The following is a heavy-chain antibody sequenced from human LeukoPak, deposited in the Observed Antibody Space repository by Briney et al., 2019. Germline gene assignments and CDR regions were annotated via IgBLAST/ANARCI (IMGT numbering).Heavy chain of an antibody. CDR2: VFHSGST. D-gene: IGHD3-3*01. V-gene: IGHV4-38-2*02. Sequence: SETLSLTCTVSGYSISSAYQWGWGWIRQPPGRGLEWIGNVFHSGSTYYNPSLKSRVTISVDRSKNQFSLKLSSVTAADTAVYYCASLVRSDFWSGYYGGYFDYWGQGTLVTVSS. CDR1: GYSISSAYQWG. J-gene: IGHJ4*02. CDR3: ASLVRSDFWSGYYGGYFDY.